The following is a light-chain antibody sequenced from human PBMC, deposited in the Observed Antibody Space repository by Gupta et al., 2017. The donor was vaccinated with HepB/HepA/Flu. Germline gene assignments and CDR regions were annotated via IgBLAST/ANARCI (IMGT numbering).Light chain of an antibody. CDR2: AAS. CDR3: QHRDSTPLT. J-gene: IGKJ4*01. Sequence: IQMTQSPSSLSASVGDRVTITCRASQSISSYLNWYQQKPGKAPKLLIYAASSLQSGVPSRFSGSGSGTDFTLTISSLQPEDFATYYCQHRDSTPLTFGGGTKVEIK. V-gene: IGKV1-39*01. CDR1: QSISSY.